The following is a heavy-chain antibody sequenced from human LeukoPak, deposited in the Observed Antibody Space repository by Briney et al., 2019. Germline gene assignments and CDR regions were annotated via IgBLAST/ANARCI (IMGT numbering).Heavy chain of an antibody. CDR3: ARDLGSGTMDY. CDR2: INPSGGST. CDR1: GYTFTSYY. J-gene: IGHJ4*02. D-gene: IGHD1-14*01. Sequence: ASVKVSCKASGYTFTSYYMHWVRQAPGQGLEWMGIINPSGGSTSYAQKFQGRATMTRDTSTSTVYMELSSLRSEDTAVYYCARDLGSGTMDYWGQGTLVTVSS. V-gene: IGHV1-46*01.